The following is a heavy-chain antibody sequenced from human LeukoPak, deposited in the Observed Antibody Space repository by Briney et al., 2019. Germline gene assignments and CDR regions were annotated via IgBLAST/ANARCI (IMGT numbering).Heavy chain of an antibody. CDR3: AREGGSVIDY. V-gene: IGHV4-59*01. J-gene: IGHJ4*02. Sequence: KPSETLSLTCTASGGSISSYYWSWIRQPPEKGLEWIGYIYYSGSTNYNPSLKSRVTISVDTSKNQFSLKLSSVTAADTAVYYCAREGGSVIDYWGQGTLVTVSS. D-gene: IGHD2-15*01. CDR1: GGSISSYY. CDR2: IYYSGST.